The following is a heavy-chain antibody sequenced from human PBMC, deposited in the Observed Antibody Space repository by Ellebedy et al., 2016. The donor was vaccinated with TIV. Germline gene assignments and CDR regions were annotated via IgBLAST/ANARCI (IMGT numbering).Heavy chain of an antibody. D-gene: IGHD4-17*01. CDR1: GFTFSSYG. V-gene: IGHV3-33*01. CDR3: ASSHYGDYGVDHDY. J-gene: IGHJ4*02. Sequence: GESLKISCAASGFTFSSYGMHWVRQAPGKGLEWVAVIWYDGSNKYYADSVKGRFTISRDNSKNTLYLQMNSLRAEDTAVYYCASSHYGDYGVDHDYWGQGTLVTVSS. CDR2: IWYDGSNK.